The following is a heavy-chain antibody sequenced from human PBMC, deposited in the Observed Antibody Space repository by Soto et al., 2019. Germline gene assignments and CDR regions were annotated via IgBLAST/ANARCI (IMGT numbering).Heavy chain of an antibody. Sequence: SETLSLTCTVSGASISSYYWGWIRQPPGKGLEWIGYIYYSGSTNPNPSLKSRVTISVETSKNQFSLKVSSVTATDTAVYYCARLSPTSGSWALDYWGQGTLVTVSS. V-gene: IGHV4-59*01. D-gene: IGHD2-15*01. J-gene: IGHJ4*02. CDR3: ARLSPTSGSWALDY. CDR2: IYYSGST. CDR1: GASISSYY.